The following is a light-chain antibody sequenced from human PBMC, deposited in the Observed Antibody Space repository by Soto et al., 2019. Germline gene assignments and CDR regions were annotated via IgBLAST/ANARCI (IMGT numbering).Light chain of an antibody. CDR2: DVT. CDR3: SSFTSSNTVV. V-gene: IGLV2-14*03. Sequence: QSALTQPASVSGSPGQSITISCTGTSSDVGGYNYVSWYQQHPDKAPKLMIYDVTDRPAGVSNRFSGSKSGNTASLTISGLQAEDEADYYCSSFTSSNTVVFGGGTKPTVL. CDR1: SSDVGGYNY. J-gene: IGLJ3*02.